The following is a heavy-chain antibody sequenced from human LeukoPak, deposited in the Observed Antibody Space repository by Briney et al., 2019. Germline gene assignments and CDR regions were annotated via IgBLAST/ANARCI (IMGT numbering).Heavy chain of an antibody. Sequence: PSETLSLTCAVYGGSFSGYYWSWIRQPPGKGLEWIGEINHSGSTNYNTSLKSRVTISVDTSKNQFSLKLSSVTAADTAVYYCARGPTIFGVVIIGYFDYWGQGTLVTVSS. CDR2: INHSGST. CDR3: ARGPTIFGVVIIGYFDY. J-gene: IGHJ4*02. CDR1: GGSFSGYY. V-gene: IGHV4-34*01. D-gene: IGHD3-3*01.